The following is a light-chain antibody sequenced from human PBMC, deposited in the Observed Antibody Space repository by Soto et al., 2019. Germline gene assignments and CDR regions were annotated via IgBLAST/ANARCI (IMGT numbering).Light chain of an antibody. Sequence: DIQLTQSPSFLSASVGDRVTITCRASQGISSYLAWYQQKPGKAPKLLIYAAFTLQSGVPSRFSGSGSGTEFTLTISSLQPEDFATYYCQQLNSYLSVTFGQGTRLEIK. CDR3: QQLNSYLSVT. V-gene: IGKV1-9*01. CDR1: QGISSY. CDR2: AAF. J-gene: IGKJ5*01.